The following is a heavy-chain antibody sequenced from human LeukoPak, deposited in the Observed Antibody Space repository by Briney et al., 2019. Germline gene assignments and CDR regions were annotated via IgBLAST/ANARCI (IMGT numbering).Heavy chain of an antibody. CDR2: ISGSGTT. CDR1: GFAVSGNH. J-gene: IGHJ4*01. CDR3: AGYGGYSF. D-gene: IGHD4-23*01. V-gene: IGHV3-66*01. Sequence: GGSLRLSCAASGFAVSGNHMTWVRQAPGKGLEWVSVISGSGTTFYADSVKGRLTISRDISKNTIYLQMNNLRPEDTAVYYCAGYGGYSFWGQGTLVTVSS.